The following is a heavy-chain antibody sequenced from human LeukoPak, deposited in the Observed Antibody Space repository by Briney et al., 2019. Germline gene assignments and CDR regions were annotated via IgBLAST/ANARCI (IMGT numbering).Heavy chain of an antibody. D-gene: IGHD5-18*01. CDR1: GDSVSSNSAA. Sequence: SQTLSLTCAISGDSVSSNSAAWNWIRQSPSRGLEWLGRTYYRSKWYNDYAVSVKSRITINPDTSKNQFSLQLNSVTPEDTAVYYCARSPGIQLWKYYYYGMDVWGQGTTVTVSS. CDR3: ARSPGIQLWKYYYYGMDV. J-gene: IGHJ6*02. CDR2: TYYRSKWYN. V-gene: IGHV6-1*01.